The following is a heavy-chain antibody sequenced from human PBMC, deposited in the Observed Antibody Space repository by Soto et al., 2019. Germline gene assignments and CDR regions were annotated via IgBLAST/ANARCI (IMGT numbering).Heavy chain of an antibody. CDR3: AKVGLYYYDSSGPDY. V-gene: IGHV3-30*18. Sequence: GGSLRLSCAASGFTFINYAMHWVLQAPGKGLEWVAIVSYDGGNEYYADSVRGRFFISRDNSRNTLYLQTSSLRHEDTAVYYCAKVGLYYYDSSGPDYWGQGTLVTVSS. CDR2: VSYDGGNE. CDR1: GFTFINYA. J-gene: IGHJ4*02. D-gene: IGHD3-22*01.